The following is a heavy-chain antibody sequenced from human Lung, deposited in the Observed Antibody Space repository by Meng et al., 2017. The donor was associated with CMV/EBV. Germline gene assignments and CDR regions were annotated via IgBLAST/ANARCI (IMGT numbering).Heavy chain of an antibody. CDR1: GYTFTGYY. V-gene: IGHV1-2*02. D-gene: IGHD6-13*01. CDR2: INPNSGGT. Sequence: ASVKVSCKASGYTFTGYYMHWVRQAPGQGLEWMGWINPNSGGTNYAQKFQGRVTMTRDTSISTAYMELSRLRSDDTAVYYCARGVAAAPTIYYLDYWGQGTLVTVS. J-gene: IGHJ4*02. CDR3: ARGVAAAPTIYYLDY.